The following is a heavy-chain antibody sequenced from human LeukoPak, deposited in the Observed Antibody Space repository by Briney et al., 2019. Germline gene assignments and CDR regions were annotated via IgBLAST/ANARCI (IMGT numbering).Heavy chain of an antibody. V-gene: IGHV1-18*03. CDR1: GYTFSTHG. D-gene: IGHD3-3*01. CDR3: ARLYDFRSGYYPHFDY. Sequence: ASVKVSCKASGYTFSTHGISWVRQAPGQGLEWMGWISGNNGNTHYAQKIQGRVTMTTDTSTSTAYMELRSLGSDDMAVYYCARLYDFRSGYYPHFDYWGQGTLVTVSS. CDR2: ISGNNGNT. J-gene: IGHJ4*02.